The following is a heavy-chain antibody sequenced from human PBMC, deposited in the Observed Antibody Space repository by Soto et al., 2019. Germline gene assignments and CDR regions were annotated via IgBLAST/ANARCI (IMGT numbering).Heavy chain of an antibody. V-gene: IGHV3-30*18. D-gene: IGHD6-19*01. CDR2: ISYDGSNK. CDR3: AKDLRALSGWDFDY. Sequence: GGSLRLSCAASGFTFSSYGMHWVRQAPGKGLEWVAVISYDGSNKYYADSVKGRFTISRDNSKNTLYLQMNSLRAEDTAVYYCAKDLRALSGWDFDYWGQGTLVTVSS. J-gene: IGHJ4*02. CDR1: GFTFSSYG.